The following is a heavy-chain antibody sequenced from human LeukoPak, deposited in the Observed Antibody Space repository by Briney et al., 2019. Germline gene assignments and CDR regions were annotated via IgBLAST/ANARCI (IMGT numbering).Heavy chain of an antibody. Sequence: PSESLSLTCTVSGVSISSYYWSWIRQPAGKGLEWIGRTYTSGSLNYNPSLKSRVSMSVDTSKNQFSLKLSSLTAADTAVYYCARGGYSFDTSDWGPGTLVTVSS. V-gene: IGHV4-4*07. CDR1: GVSISSYY. CDR3: ARGGYSFDTSD. J-gene: IGHJ4*02. CDR2: TYTSGSL. D-gene: IGHD3-22*01.